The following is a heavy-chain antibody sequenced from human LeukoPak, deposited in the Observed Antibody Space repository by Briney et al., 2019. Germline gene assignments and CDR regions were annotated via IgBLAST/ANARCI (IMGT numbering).Heavy chain of an antibody. CDR2: IKQDGSEK. J-gene: IGHJ6*01. V-gene: IGHV3-7*01. CDR1: GFTSSSYW. Sequence: GGSLRLSWAASGFTSSSYWMSWVRQAPGKGLEWVANIKQDGSEKYYVDSVEGRVTISRDNAKNSLYLQMNSHRAEDTAVYYCARGGGIVVVRPGLTFMDVWGKGTTVTVSS. CDR3: ARGGGIVVVRPGLTFMDV. D-gene: IGHD3-22*01.